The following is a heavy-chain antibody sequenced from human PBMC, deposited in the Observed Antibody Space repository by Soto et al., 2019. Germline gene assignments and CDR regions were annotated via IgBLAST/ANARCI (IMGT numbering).Heavy chain of an antibody. CDR1: GFTFSSYS. Sequence: HPGGSLRLSCAASGFTFSSYSMNWVRQAPGKGLEWVSYISSSSSTIYYADSVKGRFTISRDNAKNSLYLQMNSLRDEDTAVYYCASLDLNGTGIAVAGLLRRTRPGPYWGQGTLVTVSS. J-gene: IGHJ4*02. V-gene: IGHV3-48*02. D-gene: IGHD6-19*01. CDR3: ASLDLNGTGIAVAGLLRRTRPGPY. CDR2: ISSSSSTI.